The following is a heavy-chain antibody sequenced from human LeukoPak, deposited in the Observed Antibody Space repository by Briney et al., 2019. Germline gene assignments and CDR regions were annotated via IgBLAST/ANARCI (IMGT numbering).Heavy chain of an antibody. J-gene: IGHJ3*02. CDR1: GYTFTSYD. V-gene: IGHV1-8*03. CDR3: ARGITGTDAFDI. CDR2: MNPNSGNT. Sequence: ASVKVSCKASGYTFTSYDINWVRQATGQGLEWMGWMNPNSGNTGYAQKFQGRVTITRNTSISTAYTELSSLRSEDTAVYYCARGITGTDAFDIWGQGTMVTVSS. D-gene: IGHD1-14*01.